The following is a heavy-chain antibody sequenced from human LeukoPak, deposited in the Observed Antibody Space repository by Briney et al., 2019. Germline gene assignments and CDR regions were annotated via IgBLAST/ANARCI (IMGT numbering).Heavy chain of an antibody. D-gene: IGHD3-22*01. Sequence: SETLSLTCTVSSDSLSIYYWSWLRQSPGKGLEWIAYVYYNGDIMYNPSLKSRVTISLDTSKNQFSLSMTSVTAADTAVYFCATTWYYDSRGYLFDDWGHGTLVTVSS. J-gene: IGHJ4*01. V-gene: IGHV4-59*01. CDR2: VYYNGDI. CDR1: SDSLSIYY. CDR3: ATTWYYDSRGYLFDD.